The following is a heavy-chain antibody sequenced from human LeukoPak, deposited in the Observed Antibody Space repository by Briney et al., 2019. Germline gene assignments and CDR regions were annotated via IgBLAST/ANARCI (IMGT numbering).Heavy chain of an antibody. J-gene: IGHJ3*02. CDR3: AAFIWHQNSIAAAGPHDAFDI. CDR1: GFTFTSSA. V-gene: IGHV1-58*01. D-gene: IGHD6-13*01. Sequence: SVKVSCKASGFTFTSSAVQWVRQARGQRLEWIGWIVVGSGNTNYAQKFQERVTITRDMSTSTAYMELSSLRSEDTAVYYCAAFIWHQNSIAAAGPHDAFDIWGQGTMVTVSS. CDR2: IVVGSGNT.